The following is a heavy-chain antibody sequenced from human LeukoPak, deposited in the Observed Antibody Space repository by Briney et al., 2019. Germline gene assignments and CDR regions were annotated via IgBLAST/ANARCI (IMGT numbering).Heavy chain of an antibody. CDR1: GGSISSYY. V-gene: IGHV4-59*01. D-gene: IGHD3-22*01. Sequence: SETLSPTCTVSGGSISSYYWSWIRQPPGKGLEWIGYIYYSGSTNYNPSLKSRVTISVDTSKNQFSLKLSSVTAADTAVYYCARDSAMILDAFDIWGQGTMVTVSS. J-gene: IGHJ3*02. CDR2: IYYSGST. CDR3: ARDSAMILDAFDI.